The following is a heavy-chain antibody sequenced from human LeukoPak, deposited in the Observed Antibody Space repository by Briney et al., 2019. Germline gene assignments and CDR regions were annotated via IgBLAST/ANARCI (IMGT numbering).Heavy chain of an antibody. D-gene: IGHD3-10*01. Sequence: GGSLRLSCAASGFTFSGRWMGWVRQAPGKGPEWVANIKQDGSENHYVDSVKGRFTISRDNAKSSLYLQMNSLRVEDTAVYYCALYTYGYSFDYWGQGALVIVSS. V-gene: IGHV3-7*03. CDR2: IKQDGSEN. CDR3: ALYTYGYSFDY. J-gene: IGHJ4*02. CDR1: GFTFSGRW.